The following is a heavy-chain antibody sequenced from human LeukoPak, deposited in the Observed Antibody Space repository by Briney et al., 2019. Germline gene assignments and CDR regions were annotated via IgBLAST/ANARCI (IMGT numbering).Heavy chain of an antibody. CDR3: SKGFGSGV. Sequence: DSVTGRFTISRDNPKNTMNLQMNSLRTEDTAVYYCSKGFGSGVWGKGTTVTVSS. V-gene: IGHV3-30*02. D-gene: IGHD3-10*01. J-gene: IGHJ6*04.